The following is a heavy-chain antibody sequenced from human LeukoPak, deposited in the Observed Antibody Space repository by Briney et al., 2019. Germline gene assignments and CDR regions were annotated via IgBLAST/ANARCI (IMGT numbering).Heavy chain of an antibody. J-gene: IGHJ5*02. D-gene: IGHD2-2*01. Sequence: ASVKVSCKASGYTFTSYGISWVRQAPGQGLEWMGWISAYNGNTNYAQKLQGRVTMTTDTSISTAYMELSRLRSDDTAVYYCARDRYVVVPAAPNWFDPWGQGTLVTVSS. CDR2: ISAYNGNT. CDR1: GYTFTSYG. V-gene: IGHV1-18*01. CDR3: ARDRYVVVPAAPNWFDP.